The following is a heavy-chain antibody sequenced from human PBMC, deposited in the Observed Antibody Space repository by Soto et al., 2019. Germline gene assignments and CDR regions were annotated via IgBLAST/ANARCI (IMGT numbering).Heavy chain of an antibody. CDR3: ATASSSSCYPKYYHSYGMDV. CDR1: GYTFTSYG. J-gene: IGHJ6*01. V-gene: IGHV1-18*04. CDR2: ISAYNGNT. Sequence: ASVKVSCNASGYTFTSYGISWERQVPGQGLEWMGWISAYNGNTNYAQKLQGRVTMATDTSTSTAYMELGSLGSHDTALYYSATASSSSCYPKYYHSYGMDVWGQVTTV. D-gene: IGHD6-13*01.